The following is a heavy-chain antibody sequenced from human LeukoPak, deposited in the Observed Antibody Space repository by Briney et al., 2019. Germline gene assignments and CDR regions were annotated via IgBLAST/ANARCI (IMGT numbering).Heavy chain of an antibody. D-gene: IGHD3-9*01. CDR1: GFTFSSYA. J-gene: IGHJ4*02. CDR2: ISGSFLST. CDR3: AKGGSGRYFDWSFDY. V-gene: IGHV3-23*01. Sequence: GGSLRLSCAASGFTFSSYAMSWVRQAPGKGLEWVSAISGSFLSTYYADSAKGRFTISRDNSKNTVYLQMNSLRAEDTAVYYCAKGGSGRYFDWSFDYWGQGTLVTVSS.